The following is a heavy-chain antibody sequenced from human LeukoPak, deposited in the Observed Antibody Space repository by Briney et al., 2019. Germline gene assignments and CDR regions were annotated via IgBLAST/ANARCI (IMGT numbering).Heavy chain of an antibody. J-gene: IGHJ4*02. CDR1: GFTFSSYG. Sequence: GRSLRLSCAASGFTFSSYGMHWVRQAPGKGLEWVAVIWYVGSNKYYADSVKGRFTISRDNSKNTLYLQMNSLRAEDTAVYYCAKDWWFGELLSYYFDYWGQGTLVTVSS. CDR3: AKDWWFGELLSYYFDY. D-gene: IGHD3-10*01. V-gene: IGHV3-33*06. CDR2: IWYVGSNK.